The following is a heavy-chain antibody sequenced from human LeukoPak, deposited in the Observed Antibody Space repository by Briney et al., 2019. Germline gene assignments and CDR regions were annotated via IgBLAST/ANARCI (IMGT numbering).Heavy chain of an antibody. CDR1: GGSISSYY. D-gene: IGHD6-19*01. CDR2: IYTSGST. CDR3: ASSALEQWLVRIDH. J-gene: IGHJ4*02. V-gene: IGHV4-4*07. Sequence: SETLSLTCTVSGGSISSYYWSWIRQPAGKGLEWIGRIYTSGSTNYNPSLKSRVTMSVDTSKNQFSLKLSSVTAADTAVYYCASSALEQWLVRIDHWGQGTLVTVCS.